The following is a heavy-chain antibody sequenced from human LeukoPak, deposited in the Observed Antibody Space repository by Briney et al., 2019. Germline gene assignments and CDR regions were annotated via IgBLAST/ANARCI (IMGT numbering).Heavy chain of an antibody. J-gene: IGHJ2*01. V-gene: IGHV5-51*01. CDR1: VYTCTNYL. CDR3: ARQDTPSRRAPHWYLDL. Sequence: GESLPISCKCSVYTCTNYLIGWGRHMPPKGLEWMGIIYPADSNTRYSPSFQDEVTISADKSLSTAYLQWSSLKASDTAMYYCARQDTPSRRAPHWYLDLWGRGTLVTVSS. CDR2: IYPADSNT.